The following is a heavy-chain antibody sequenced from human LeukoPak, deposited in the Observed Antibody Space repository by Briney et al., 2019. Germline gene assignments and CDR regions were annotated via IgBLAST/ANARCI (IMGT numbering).Heavy chain of an antibody. Sequence: SVKVSCKASGGTFSSYAISWVRQAPGQGLEWMGRIIPIFGTANYAQKFQGRVTITADESTSTAYMELSSLRSEDTAVYYCSSGHTRYYYYYYMDVWGKGTTVTVSS. D-gene: IGHD2-2*01. J-gene: IGHJ6*03. CDR3: SSGHTRYYYYYYMDV. CDR1: GGTFSSYA. CDR2: IIPIFGTA. V-gene: IGHV1-69*13.